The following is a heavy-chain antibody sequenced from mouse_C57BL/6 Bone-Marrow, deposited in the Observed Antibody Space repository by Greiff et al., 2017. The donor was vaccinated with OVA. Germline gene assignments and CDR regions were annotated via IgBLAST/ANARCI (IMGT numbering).Heavy chain of an antibody. D-gene: IGHD1-1*01. CDR2: INPNYGTT. V-gene: IGHV1-39*01. CDR3: ARGYYYGSSSAWFAY. Sequence: VQLKQSGPELVKPGASVKISCKASGYSFTDYNMNWVKQSNGKSLEWIGVINPNYGTTSYNQQFKGKATFTVDHSSSTAYMQLNSLTSEDSAVYYCARGYYYGSSSAWFAYWGQGTLVTVSA. CDR1: GYSFTDYN. J-gene: IGHJ3*01.